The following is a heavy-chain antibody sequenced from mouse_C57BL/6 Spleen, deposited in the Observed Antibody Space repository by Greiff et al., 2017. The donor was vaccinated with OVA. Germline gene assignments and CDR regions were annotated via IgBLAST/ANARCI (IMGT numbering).Heavy chain of an antibody. J-gene: IGHJ2*01. CDR2: IYPGSGST. CDR1: GYTFTSYW. CDR3: ARGRYSEVYFDY. Sequence: QVQLQQSGAELVKPGASVKMSCKASGYTFTSYWITWVKQRPGQGLEWIGDIYPGSGSTNYNEKFKSKATLTVDTSSSTAYMQLSSLTSEDSAVYYCARGRYSEVYFDYWGQGTTLTVSS. V-gene: IGHV1-55*01.